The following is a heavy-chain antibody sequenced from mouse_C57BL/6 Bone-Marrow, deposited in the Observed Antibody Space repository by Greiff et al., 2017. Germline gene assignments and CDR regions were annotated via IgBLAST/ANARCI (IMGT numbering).Heavy chain of an antibody. CDR2: ISNLAYSI. V-gene: IGHV5-15*01. J-gene: IGHJ4*01. D-gene: IGHD3-1*01. CDR3: ARAPGGAMDY. CDR1: GFTFSDYG. Sequence: EVQGVESGGGLVQPGGSLKLSCAASGFTFSDYGMAWVRQAPRKGPEWVAFISNLAYSIYYADTVTGRFTIARENAKKTLYLEMSSLRSEDTAMYYCARAPGGAMDYWGQGTSVTVSS.